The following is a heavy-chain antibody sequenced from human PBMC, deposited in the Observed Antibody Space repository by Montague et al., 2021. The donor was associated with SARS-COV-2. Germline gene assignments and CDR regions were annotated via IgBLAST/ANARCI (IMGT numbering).Heavy chain of an antibody. CDR3: AKKVFPYDSSGYLFDY. CDR1: GFTFSSYA. D-gene: IGHD3-22*01. Sequence: SLRLSCAASGFTFSSYAMSWVRQAPGEGLEWVSVIYSGGSSTYYADSVKGRFTISRDNPKNTLYLQMNSLRAEDTAVYYCAKKVFPYDSSGYLFDYWGQGTLVTVSS. V-gene: IGHV3-23*03. CDR2: IYSGGSST. J-gene: IGHJ4*02.